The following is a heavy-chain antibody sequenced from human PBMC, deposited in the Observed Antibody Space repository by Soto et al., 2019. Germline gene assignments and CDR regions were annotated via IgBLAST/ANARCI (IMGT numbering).Heavy chain of an antibody. J-gene: IGHJ6*02. V-gene: IGHV1-3*01. CDR2: INAGNGNT. CDR3: ARGLVGAYYYGMDF. CDR1: GYTFTSYA. Sequence: GASVKVSCKASGYTFTSYAMHWVRQAPGERLEWMGWINAGNGNTKYSQKLQGRVTITRDTSASTAYMELSSLRSEDTAVYYCARGLVGAYYYGMDFWGQGTTVTVSS. D-gene: IGHD6-6*01.